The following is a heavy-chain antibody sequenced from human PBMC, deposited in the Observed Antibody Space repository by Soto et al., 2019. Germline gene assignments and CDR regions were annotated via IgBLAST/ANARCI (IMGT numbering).Heavy chain of an antibody. D-gene: IGHD4-17*01. CDR1: GYTFTSYA. J-gene: IGHJ4*02. V-gene: IGHV1-3*01. CDR2: INAGNGNT. CDR3: AAFATYGDYFDY. Sequence: GASVKVSCKASGYTFTSYAMHWVRQAPGQRLEWMGWINAGNGNTKYSQKFQGRVTITRDTSASTAYMELSSLRSEDTAVYYCAAFATYGDYFDYWGRGTLVTVSS.